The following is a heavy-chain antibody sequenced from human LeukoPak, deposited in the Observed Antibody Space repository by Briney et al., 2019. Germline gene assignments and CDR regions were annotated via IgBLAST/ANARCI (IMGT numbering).Heavy chain of an antibody. CDR3: ARLPRVYCGGDCSTRDY. D-gene: IGHD2-21*01. Sequence: GGSLRLSCAASGFTFSSYSMNWVRQAPGKGLEWVSSISSSSSYIYYADSVKGRFTISRDNAKNSLYLQMNSLRAEDTAVYYCARLPRVYCGGDCSTRDYWGQGTLVTVSS. CDR1: GFTFSSYS. V-gene: IGHV3-21*01. CDR2: ISSSSSYI. J-gene: IGHJ4*02.